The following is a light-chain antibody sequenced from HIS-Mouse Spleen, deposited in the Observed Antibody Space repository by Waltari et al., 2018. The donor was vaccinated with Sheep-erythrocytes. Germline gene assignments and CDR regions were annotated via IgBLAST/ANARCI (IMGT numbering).Light chain of an antibody. CDR1: NIGSKS. Sequence: SYVLTQPPSVSVAPGKTARITCGGNNIGSKSVHWYQQKPGQAPVLVVNDDSDRPSGIPGRFSGSNSGNTATLTISRVEAGDEADYYCQVWKVFGGGTKLTVL. CDR2: DDS. J-gene: IGLJ2*01. CDR3: QVWKV. V-gene: IGLV3-21*03.